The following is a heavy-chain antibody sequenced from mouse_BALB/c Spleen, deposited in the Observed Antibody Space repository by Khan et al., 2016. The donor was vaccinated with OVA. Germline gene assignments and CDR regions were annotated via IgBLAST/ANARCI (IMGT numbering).Heavy chain of an antibody. J-gene: IGHJ4*01. CDR1: GFSLTSYG. Sequence: QVHVKQSGPGLVAPSQSLSITCTVSGFSLTSYGVHWVRQPPGKGLEWLGVIWAGGSTNYNSALMSRLSISKDNSKSQVFVKMNSLQTDDTAMYYCARGDGYYEDAMDYWGQGTSVTVSS. CDR2: IWAGGST. D-gene: IGHD2-3*01. V-gene: IGHV2-9*02. CDR3: ARGDGYYEDAMDY.